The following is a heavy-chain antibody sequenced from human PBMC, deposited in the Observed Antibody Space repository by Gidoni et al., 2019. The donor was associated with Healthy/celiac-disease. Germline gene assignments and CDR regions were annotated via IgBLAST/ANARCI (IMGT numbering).Heavy chain of an antibody. Sequence: QVQLVQSGAEVKKPGASVKVSCKVSGYTITQLSMHWVRQAPGKGLEWMGGFDPEEGETIYAQKFQGRVTMTEDTSTDTAYMELSSLRSEDTAVYYCATDGPKVGATWRSYYYYGMDVWGQGTTVTVSS. CDR1: GYTITQLS. J-gene: IGHJ6*02. CDR3: ATDGPKVGATWRSYYYYGMDV. CDR2: FDPEEGET. V-gene: IGHV1-24*01. D-gene: IGHD1-26*01.